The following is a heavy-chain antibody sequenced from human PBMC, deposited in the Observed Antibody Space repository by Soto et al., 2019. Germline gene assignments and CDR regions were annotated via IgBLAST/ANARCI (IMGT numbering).Heavy chain of an antibody. J-gene: IGHJ6*02. D-gene: IGHD2-21*02. CDR2: IIPIFGTA. Sequence: SLTVSCPASGGTFSSYAISWVRQAPGQGLEWMGGIIPIFGTANYAQKFQGRVTITADESTSTAYMELSSLRSEDTAVYYCARERPYCGGDCYYYYYYGMDVWGQGTTVTVSS. CDR3: ARERPYCGGDCYYYYYYGMDV. V-gene: IGHV1-69*13. CDR1: GGTFSSYA.